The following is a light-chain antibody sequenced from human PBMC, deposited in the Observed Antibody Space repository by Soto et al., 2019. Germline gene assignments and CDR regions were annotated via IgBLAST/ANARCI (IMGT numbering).Light chain of an antibody. CDR3: QQYDNLLPIT. CDR1: QDISKN. V-gene: IGKV1-33*01. Sequence: IQMTQSPSSLSASVGDRVTITCQARQDISKNLNWYQQKPGKAPKLLIYDASSLQTGVPSRFSGSGSATHFTFTISTLQPEDVATSYCQQYDNLLPITFGQGTRLEIK. CDR2: DAS. J-gene: IGKJ5*01.